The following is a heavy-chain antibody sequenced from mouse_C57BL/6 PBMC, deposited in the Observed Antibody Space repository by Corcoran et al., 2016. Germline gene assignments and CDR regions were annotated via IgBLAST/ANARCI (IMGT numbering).Heavy chain of an antibody. CDR3: ARDCNYVGFAY. CDR1: GYTFTDYY. CDR2: INPNNGGT. Sequence: EVQLQQSGPELVKPGASVKISCKASGYTFTDYYMNWVKQSHGKSLEWIGDINPNNGGTSYNQKFKGKATLTVDKSSSTAYMDLRSLTSEDSAVYYCARDCNYVGFAYWGQGTLVTVSA. V-gene: IGHV1-26*01. D-gene: IGHD2-1*01. J-gene: IGHJ3*01.